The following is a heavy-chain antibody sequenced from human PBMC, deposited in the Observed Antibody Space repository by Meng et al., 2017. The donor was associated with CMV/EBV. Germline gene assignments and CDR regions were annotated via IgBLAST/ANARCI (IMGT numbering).Heavy chain of an antibody. Sequence: GESLKISCAASGFTFSSYSMNWVRQAPGKGLEWVSSISSSSSYIYYADSVKGRFTISRDNAKNSQYLQMNSLRAEDTTVYYCASLGWLQSDDYWGQGTLVTVSS. CDR2: ISSSSSYI. D-gene: IGHD5-24*01. V-gene: IGHV3-21*01. J-gene: IGHJ4*02. CDR1: GFTFSSYS. CDR3: ASLGWLQSDDY.